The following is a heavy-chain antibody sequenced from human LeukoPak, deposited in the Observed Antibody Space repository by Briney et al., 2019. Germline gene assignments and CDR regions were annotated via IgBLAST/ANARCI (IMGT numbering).Heavy chain of an antibody. CDR2: IYYSGST. CDR1: GGSISNYY. V-gene: IGHV4-59*04. Sequence: SETLSLTCTVSGGSISNYYWSWIRQPPGKGLEWIGYIYYSGSTYYNPSLKSRVTISVDTSKNQFSLKLSSVTATDTAVYYCARNKYYYGSGNYGVPNWFDPWGQGTLVTVSS. J-gene: IGHJ5*02. CDR3: ARNKYYYGSGNYGVPNWFDP. D-gene: IGHD3-10*01.